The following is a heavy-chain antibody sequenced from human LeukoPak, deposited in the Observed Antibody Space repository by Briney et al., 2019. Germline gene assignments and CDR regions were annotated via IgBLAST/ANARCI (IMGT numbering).Heavy chain of an antibody. D-gene: IGHD2-15*01. V-gene: IGHV1-18*01. CDR3: ARGYCSGGTCYLVENWLDP. Sequence: GASVKVSCKASGYTFTSYGISWVRQAPGQGLEWMGWISGYNGNTNYAQKLQGRVTMTTDTSTSTAYMELKSLRSDDTAVYYCARGYCSGGTCYLVENWLDPWGQGTLVTVSS. CDR2: ISGYNGNT. CDR1: GYTFTSYG. J-gene: IGHJ5*02.